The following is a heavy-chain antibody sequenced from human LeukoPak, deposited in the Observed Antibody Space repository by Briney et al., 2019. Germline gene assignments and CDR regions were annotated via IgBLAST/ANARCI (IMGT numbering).Heavy chain of an antibody. V-gene: IGHV3-53*01. CDR1: GFTVSSNY. J-gene: IGHJ6*04. CDR2: IYSGGST. D-gene: IGHD3-10*01. Sequence: GGSLRLSCAASGFTVSSNYMSWVRQAPGKGLEWVSVIYSGGSTYYADSVKGRFTISRDNSKNTLYLQMNSLRAEDTAVYYCASQGSGPSGYYYGMDVWGKGTTVTVSP. CDR3: ASQGSGPSGYYYGMDV.